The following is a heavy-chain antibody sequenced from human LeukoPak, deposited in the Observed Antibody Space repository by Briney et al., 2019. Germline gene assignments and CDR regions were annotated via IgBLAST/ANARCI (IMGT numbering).Heavy chain of an antibody. CDR3: ARDQGDSSGWSKKYYFDY. D-gene: IGHD6-19*01. Sequence: GGSLRLSCAASGSTFSSYSMNWVRQAPGKGLEWVSSISSSSSYIYYADSVKGRFTISRDNAKNSLYLQMNSLRAEDTAVYYCARDQGDSSGWSKKYYFDYWGQGTLVTVSS. CDR1: GSTFSSYS. J-gene: IGHJ4*02. V-gene: IGHV3-21*01. CDR2: ISSSSSYI.